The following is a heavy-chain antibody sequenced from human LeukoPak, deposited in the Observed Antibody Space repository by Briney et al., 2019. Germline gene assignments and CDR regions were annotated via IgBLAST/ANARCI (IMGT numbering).Heavy chain of an antibody. CDR1: GLTVTNAW. Sequence: GGSLRLSCSASGLTVTNAWMNWVRQAPGEGLDWVGRIASKTDGGATDYAAPVKGRFTISRDDSKDTLNLQMSSLKTEDTAVYYCTTGIRGDWGQGTLVTVSS. J-gene: IGHJ4*02. CDR3: TTGIRGD. CDR2: IASKTDGGAT. V-gene: IGHV3-15*07. D-gene: IGHD3-10*01.